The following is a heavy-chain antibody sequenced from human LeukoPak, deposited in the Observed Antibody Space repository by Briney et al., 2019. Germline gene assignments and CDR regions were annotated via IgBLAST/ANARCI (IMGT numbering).Heavy chain of an antibody. D-gene: IGHD3-22*01. CDR1: GYTFTGYY. V-gene: IGHV1-2*02. Sequence: GASVKVSCKASGYTFTGYYMHWVRQAPGQGLEWMGWINPNSGGTNYAQKLQGRVTMTTDTSTSTAYMELRSLRSDDTAVYYCARDVVVGYYDSSGYYGNFDYWGQGTLVTVSS. CDR2: INPNSGGT. CDR3: ARDVVVGYYDSSGYYGNFDY. J-gene: IGHJ4*02.